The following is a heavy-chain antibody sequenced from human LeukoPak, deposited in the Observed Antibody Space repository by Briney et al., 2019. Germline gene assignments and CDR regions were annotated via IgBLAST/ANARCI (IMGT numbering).Heavy chain of an antibody. J-gene: IGHJ4*02. CDR2: ITGSGGNT. V-gene: IGHV3-23*01. CDR1: GFTFSNYA. CDR3: AKWGDFDVLTGYYVPDF. D-gene: IGHD3-9*01. Sequence: GGSLRLSCAASGFTFSNYAMSWVRQAPGKGLEWVSAITGSGGNTYYADSVKGRFTISRDDSKNTLYLQMNSLRDEDTAVYYCAKWGDFDVLTGYYVPDFWGQGTLVTVSS.